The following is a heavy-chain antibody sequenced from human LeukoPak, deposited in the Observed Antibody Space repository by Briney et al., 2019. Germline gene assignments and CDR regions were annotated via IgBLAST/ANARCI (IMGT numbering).Heavy chain of an antibody. CDR3: ARSADYYDSSNYYLRD. Sequence: SETLSLTCAVSGGSISSSYWWSWVRQPPGMGLEWIGEIYHSGSTNYNPSLKGRVTISVDKSRNQFSLKLTSVTAADTAVYYCARSADYYDSSNYYLRDWGQGTLVTVSS. J-gene: IGHJ4*02. D-gene: IGHD3-22*01. V-gene: IGHV4-4*02. CDR1: GGSISSSYW. CDR2: IYHSGST.